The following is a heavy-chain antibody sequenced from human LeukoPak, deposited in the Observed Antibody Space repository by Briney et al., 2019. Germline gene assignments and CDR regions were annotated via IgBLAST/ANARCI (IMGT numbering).Heavy chain of an antibody. Sequence: EASVKVSCKASGYTFTSYGISWVRQAPGRGLEWMGWISAYNGNTNYAQKLQGRVTITTDTSTSTAYMELRSLRSDDTAVYYCARDRAGIFDYWGQGTLVTVSS. CDR2: ISAYNGNT. V-gene: IGHV1-18*01. J-gene: IGHJ4*02. CDR1: GYTFTSYG. D-gene: IGHD6-19*01. CDR3: ARDRAGIFDY.